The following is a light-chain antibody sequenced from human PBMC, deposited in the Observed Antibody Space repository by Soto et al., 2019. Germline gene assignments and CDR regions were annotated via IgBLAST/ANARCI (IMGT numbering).Light chain of an antibody. CDR1: SSDVGSYNL. CDR2: EVS. J-gene: IGLJ1*01. V-gene: IGLV2-23*02. Sequence: QSALTQPASVSGSPGQSITISCTETSSDVGSYNLVSWYQQHPGKAPKLMIYEVSKRPSGVSNRFSGSKSGNTASLTISGLQAEDEADYYCCSYAGSSTYYVFGTGTKVTVL. CDR3: CSYAGSSTYYV.